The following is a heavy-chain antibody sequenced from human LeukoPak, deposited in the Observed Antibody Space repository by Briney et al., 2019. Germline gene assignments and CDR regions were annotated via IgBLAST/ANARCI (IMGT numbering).Heavy chain of an antibody. CDR3: AKDLDCSSTSCYPDY. D-gene: IGHD2-2*01. J-gene: IGHJ4*02. V-gene: IGHV3-23*01. CDR2: ISGSGGST. CDR1: GFTFSSYA. Sequence: GGSLRLSCAASGFTFSSYAMSWVRQAPGKGLELVSAISGSGGSTYYADSVKGRFTISRDNSKSTLYLQMNSLRAEDTAVYYCAKDLDCSSTSCYPDYWGQGTLVTVSS.